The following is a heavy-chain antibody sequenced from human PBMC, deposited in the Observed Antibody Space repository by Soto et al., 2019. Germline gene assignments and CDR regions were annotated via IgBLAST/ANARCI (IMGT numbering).Heavy chain of an antibody. CDR3: ARSYCSNAGFDF. J-gene: IGHJ4*02. D-gene: IGHD2-2*01. CDR2: INSDGSHT. Sequence: EVQLVESGGGLVQPGGSLRLSCAASGFSFSSYWMHWVRQAPGKGLVWVSRINSDGSHTTYADSVKGQFNFSTANTKSTLLLQMNSQRAEYTAVYYCARSYCSNAGFDFWGQGTLVTVSS. V-gene: IGHV3-74*01. CDR1: GFSFSSYW.